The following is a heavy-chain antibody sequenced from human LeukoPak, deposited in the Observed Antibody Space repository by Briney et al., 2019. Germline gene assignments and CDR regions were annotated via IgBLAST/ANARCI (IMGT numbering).Heavy chain of an antibody. J-gene: IGHJ4*02. D-gene: IGHD3-22*01. V-gene: IGHV3-9*01. Sequence: PGGSLRLSCAASGFTFDDYAMHWVRQAPGKGLEWVSGISWNSGSIGYADSVKGRFTISRDNAKNSLYLQMNSLGAEDTALYYCAKDTSGGYYDSSGYYHYWGQGTLVTVSS. CDR2: ISWNSGSI. CDR1: GFTFDDYA. CDR3: AKDTSGGYYDSSGYYHY.